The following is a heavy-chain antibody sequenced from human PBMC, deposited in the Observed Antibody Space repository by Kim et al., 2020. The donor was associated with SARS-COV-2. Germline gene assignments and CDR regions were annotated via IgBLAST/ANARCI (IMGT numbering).Heavy chain of an antibody. D-gene: IGHD3-10*01. CDR3: ARDNAHYYGSGSYFGY. V-gene: IGHV3-9*01. CDR1: GFTFDDYA. J-gene: IGHJ4*02. Sequence: GGSLRLSCAASGFTFDDYAMHWVRQPPGKGLEWVSGINWNSGSTGYADSVKGRFTISRDNARNSLYLEMNSLRADDTALYFCARDNAHYYGSGSYFGYWGQGTQVTVSS. CDR2: INWNSGST.